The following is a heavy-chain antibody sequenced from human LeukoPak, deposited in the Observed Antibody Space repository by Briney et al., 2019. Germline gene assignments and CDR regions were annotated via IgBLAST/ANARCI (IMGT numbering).Heavy chain of an antibody. CDR1: GFTFSSYG. D-gene: IGHD4-17*01. V-gene: IGHV3-33*01. CDR2: IWYDGSNK. CDR3: ARADYGDLYFGEGPSPSRKGLASEKTLYYYYGMDV. J-gene: IGHJ6*02. Sequence: GGSLRLSCAASGFTFSSYGMHWVRQAPGKGLEWVAVIWYDGSNKYYADSVKGRFTISRDNSKNTLYLQMNSLRAEDTAVYYCARADYGDLYFGEGPSPSRKGLASEKTLYYYYGMDVWGQGTTVTVSS.